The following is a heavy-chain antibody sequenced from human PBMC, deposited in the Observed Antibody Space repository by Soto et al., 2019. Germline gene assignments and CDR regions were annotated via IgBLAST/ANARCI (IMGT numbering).Heavy chain of an antibody. CDR1: GGTFSSYA. V-gene: IGHV1-69*01. D-gene: IGHD6-6*01. CDR2: IIPIFGTA. J-gene: IGHJ6*02. CDR3: ARDSGIIVARPYYYYGMDV. Sequence: QVQLVQSGAEVKKPGSSVKVSCKASGGTFSSYAISWVRQAPGQGLEWMGGIIPIFGTANYAQKFQGRVTITADESTSTAYMELSSLRSEDTAVYYCARDSGIIVARPYYYYGMDVWGQGTTVTVSS.